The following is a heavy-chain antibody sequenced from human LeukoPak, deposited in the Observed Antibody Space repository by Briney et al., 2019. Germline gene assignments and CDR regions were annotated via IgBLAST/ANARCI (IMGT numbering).Heavy chain of an antibody. J-gene: IGHJ4*02. V-gene: IGHV4-61*08. Sequence: PSETLSLTCAVSGGSITSGGYSWSWIRQPPGKGLEWIGYIYYSGSTNYNPSLKSRVTISVDTSKNQFSLKLSSVTAADTAVYYCARFCGGDCYSGASLFDYWGQGTLVTVSS. D-gene: IGHD2-21*02. CDR1: GGSITSGGYS. CDR2: IYYSGST. CDR3: ARFCGGDCYSGASLFDY.